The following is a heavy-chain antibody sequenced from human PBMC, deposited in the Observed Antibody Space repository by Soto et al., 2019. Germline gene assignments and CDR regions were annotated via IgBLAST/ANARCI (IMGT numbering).Heavy chain of an antibody. Sequence: SETLSLTCAVSGGSISTGGYSWNWLRQPPGQGLERIVYIYHSGSSYYTPSLKSRVTISVDRSKYHFSLKLSSVTAADPSVYYSARVSYDSGGHSYYIDYWGQGTQVTVSS. J-gene: IGHJ4*02. V-gene: IGHV4-30-2*01. D-gene: IGHD3-9*01. CDR3: ARVSYDSGGHSYYIDY. CDR1: GGSISTGGYS. CDR2: IYHSGSS.